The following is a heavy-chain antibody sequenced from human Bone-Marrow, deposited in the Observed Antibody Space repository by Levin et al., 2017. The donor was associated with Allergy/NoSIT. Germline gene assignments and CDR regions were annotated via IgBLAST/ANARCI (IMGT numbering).Heavy chain of an antibody. V-gene: IGHV3-74*03. D-gene: IGHD3-16*01. Sequence: PGGSLRLSCAASDFTFNNYWMQWVRQAPGKGLVWVARINSYGITTTYADSVKGRFTISRDNSRDTLYLQMNSLRAADTAIYFCARDLGDWKPLGAFDFWGRGTLVAVSS. CDR2: INSYGITT. CDR3: ARDLGDWKPLGAFDF. CDR1: DFTFNNYW. J-gene: IGHJ3*01.